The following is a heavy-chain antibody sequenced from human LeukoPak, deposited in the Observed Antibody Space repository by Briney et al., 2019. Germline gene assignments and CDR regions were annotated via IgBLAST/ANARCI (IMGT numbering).Heavy chain of an antibody. D-gene: IGHD6-13*01. J-gene: IGHJ4*01. CDR2: IRQDGGEK. Sequence: GGSLRLSCAVSGFTFSSYWMNWVRQAPGKGLEWVASIRQDGGEKSYVDSVKGRFTISRDNTKNSLYLQMSSLRAEDTAVYYCARDGTAAGLYFDLWGQGNLVTVSS. CDR1: GFTFSSYW. CDR3: ARDGTAAGLYFDL. V-gene: IGHV3-7*01.